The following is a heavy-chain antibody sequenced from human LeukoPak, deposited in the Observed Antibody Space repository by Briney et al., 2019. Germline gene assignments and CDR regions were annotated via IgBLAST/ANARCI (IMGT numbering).Heavy chain of an antibody. CDR2: MNPNSGNT. Sequence: ASVKVSCKASGYTFTSYDIKWVGQASGQGHEWMGWMNPNSGNTGYAQKFQGRVTMTGNTSISTAYMELSSLRSEDTAVYYCARGVCSGGSCYRRGIIFDYWGQGTLVTVSS. J-gene: IGHJ4*02. CDR1: GYTFTSYD. D-gene: IGHD2-15*01. CDR3: ARGVCSGGSCYRRGIIFDY. V-gene: IGHV1-8*01.